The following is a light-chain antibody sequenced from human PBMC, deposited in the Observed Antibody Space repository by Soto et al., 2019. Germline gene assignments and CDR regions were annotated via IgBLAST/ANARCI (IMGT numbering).Light chain of an antibody. V-gene: IGKV3-15*01. CDR3: QKYYNWPLK. Sequence: IVLAQSPAALSISPCGKVTLSCSASQIVSSNLDWYQQKPGQAPKLLIYGASTRHSGIPARFSGSGSGTEFTLTISSLQSEDFAIYYCQKYYNWPLKFGQGTKVAIK. CDR1: QIVSSN. CDR2: GAS. J-gene: IGKJ1*01.